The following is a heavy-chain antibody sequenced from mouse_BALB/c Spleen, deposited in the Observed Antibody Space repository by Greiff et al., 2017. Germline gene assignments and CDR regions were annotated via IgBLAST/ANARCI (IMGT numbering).Heavy chain of an antibody. CDR3: ASYYYGSSYYFDY. CDR2: IWAGGST. D-gene: IGHD1-1*01. CDR1: GFSLTSYG. V-gene: IGHV2-9*02. Sequence: VKLMESGPGLVAPSQSLSITCTVSGFSLTSYGVHWVRQPPGKGLEWLGVIWAGGSTNYNSALMSRLSISKDNSKSQVFLKMNSLQTDDTAMYYCASYYYGSSYYFDYWGQGTTQTVSS. J-gene: IGHJ2*01.